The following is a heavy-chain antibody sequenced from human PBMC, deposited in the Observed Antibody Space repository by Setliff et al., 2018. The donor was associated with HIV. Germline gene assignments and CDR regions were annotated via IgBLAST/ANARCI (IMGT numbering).Heavy chain of an antibody. CDR2: TYYRSKWYN. Sequence: SQTLSLTCAISGDSVSSNSAAWNWIRQSPSRGLEWLGRTYYRSKWYNDYAVSVKSRITINPDTSKNQFSLQLNFVTPEDTAVYYCARVYCSGGSCYDAFDIWGQGTMVTVSS. D-gene: IGHD2-15*01. CDR3: ARVYCSGGSCYDAFDI. J-gene: IGHJ3*02. V-gene: IGHV6-1*01. CDR1: GDSVSSNSAA.